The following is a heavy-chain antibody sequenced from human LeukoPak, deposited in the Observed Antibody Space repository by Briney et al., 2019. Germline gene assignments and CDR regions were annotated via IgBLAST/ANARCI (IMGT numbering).Heavy chain of an antibody. J-gene: IGHJ6*04. CDR2: ISISSNYI. D-gene: IGHD3-10*02. CDR1: GFTFSRYS. V-gene: IGHV3-21*01. Sequence: GGSLRLSCAASGFTFSRYSMNWVRQAPGKGLEWVSSISISSNYIYYPDSLKGRFTISGDNAKNSLYLQMNSLRAEDTAVYYCAELGITMIGGVWGKGTTVTISS. CDR3: AELGITMIGGV.